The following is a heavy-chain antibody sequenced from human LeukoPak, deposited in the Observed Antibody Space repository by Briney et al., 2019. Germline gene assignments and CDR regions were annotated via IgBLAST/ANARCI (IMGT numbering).Heavy chain of an antibody. J-gene: IGHJ3*02. CDR2: IYYSGST. D-gene: IGHD5-12*01. CDR3: ARDQGYSGYGLSRHDAFDI. V-gene: IGHV4-31*03. CDR1: GGSISSGGYY. Sequence: NPSETLSLTCTVSGGSISSGGYYWSWIRQHPGKGLEWIGYIYYSGSTYYNPSLKSRVTISVDTSKNQFSLKLSSVTAADTAVYYCARDQGYSGYGLSRHDAFDIWGQGTMVTVSS.